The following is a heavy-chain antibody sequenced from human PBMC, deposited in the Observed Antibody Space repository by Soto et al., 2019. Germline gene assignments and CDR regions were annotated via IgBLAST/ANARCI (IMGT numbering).Heavy chain of an antibody. CDR2: LSSSSSTI. CDR3: ARDPTPEYCTNGVCSGLNYYGMDV. D-gene: IGHD2-8*01. J-gene: IGHJ6*04. CDR1: GFTFSSYS. Sequence: GGSLRLSCAASGFTFSSYSMNWVRQAPGKGLEWVSYLSSSSSTIYYADSVKGRFTISRDNAKNSLYLQMNSLRDEDTAVYYCARDPTPEYCTNGVCSGLNYYGMDVWGKGTTVTVSS. V-gene: IGHV3-48*02.